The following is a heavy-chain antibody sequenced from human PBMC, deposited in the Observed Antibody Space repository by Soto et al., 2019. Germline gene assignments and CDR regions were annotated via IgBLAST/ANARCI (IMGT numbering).Heavy chain of an antibody. CDR1: GGSISSSSYY. D-gene: IGHD2-15*01. Sequence: QLQLQESGPGLVKPSETLSLTCTVSGGSISSSSYYWGWIRQPPGKGLECIGSIYYSGSTYYNPSLESRVALSVDSSKNQFSLKLRSVTAADTAVYYCARHTPAISISDHWGQGSLVTVSS. J-gene: IGHJ4*02. V-gene: IGHV4-39*01. CDR3: ARHTPAISISDH. CDR2: IYYSGST.